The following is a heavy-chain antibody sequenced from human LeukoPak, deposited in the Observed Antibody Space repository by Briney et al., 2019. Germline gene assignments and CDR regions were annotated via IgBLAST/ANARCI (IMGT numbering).Heavy chain of an antibody. D-gene: IGHD4-11*01. J-gene: IGHJ5*02. Sequence: SVKVSCKASGGTFSSYAISWVRQAPGQGLEWMGGIIPIFGTANYAQKFQGRVTITADESTSTAYMELSSLRAEDTAVYYCAKIHGAYTVTGNWFDPWGQGTLVTVSS. CDR3: AKIHGAYTVTGNWFDP. CDR1: GGTFSSYA. CDR2: IIPIFGTA. V-gene: IGHV1-69*13.